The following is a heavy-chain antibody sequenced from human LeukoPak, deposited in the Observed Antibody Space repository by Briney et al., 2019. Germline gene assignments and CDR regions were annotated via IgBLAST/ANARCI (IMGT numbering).Heavy chain of an antibody. D-gene: IGHD3-10*01. V-gene: IGHV3-11*04. CDR1: GFTFSDYY. Sequence: GGSLRLSCAASGFTFSDYYMSWIRQAPGKGLEWVSYISSSGSTIYYADSAKGRFTISRDNAKNSLYLQMNSLRAADTAVYYCARVWFGEAFDYWGQGTLVTVSS. CDR2: ISSSGSTI. J-gene: IGHJ4*02. CDR3: ARVWFGEAFDY.